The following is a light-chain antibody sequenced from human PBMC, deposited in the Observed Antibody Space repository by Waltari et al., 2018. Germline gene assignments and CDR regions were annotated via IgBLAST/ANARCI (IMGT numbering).Light chain of an antibody. CDR2: AAS. CDR3: LQDHNYPWT. Sequence: AIQMTQSPSSLSASVGDRVTITCRASQGIRNDLGWYQQRPGKAPKLLLSAASSLQSGVPSRFSGSGSGTDFTLTISSLQPEDFATYYCLQDHNYPWTFGQGTKVE. CDR1: QGIRND. J-gene: IGKJ1*01. V-gene: IGKV1-6*01.